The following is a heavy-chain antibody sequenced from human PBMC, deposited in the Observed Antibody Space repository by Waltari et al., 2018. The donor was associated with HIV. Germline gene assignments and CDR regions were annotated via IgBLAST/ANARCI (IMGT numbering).Heavy chain of an antibody. V-gene: IGHV1-69*11. D-gene: IGHD6-19*01. CDR1: GDTFSSYG. J-gene: IGHJ4*02. Sequence: QVQLVQSGAEVKKPGSSVKVSCKASGDTFSSYGINWVRQAPGHGLEWIGGIIPMRGKPIDEQMFQDRVTITADESTTTAYMDLRSLRSEDTAVYYCVREGRSSTAWYYFDFWGQGTLVTVSS. CDR2: IIPMRGKP. CDR3: VREGRSSTAWYYFDF.